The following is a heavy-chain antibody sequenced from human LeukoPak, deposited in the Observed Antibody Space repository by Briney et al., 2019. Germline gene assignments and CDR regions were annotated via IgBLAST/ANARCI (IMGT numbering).Heavy chain of an antibody. Sequence: ASVKVSCKASGYTFTNYGINWVRQATGQGLEWMGWMNPNSGKTGYAQKFQGRVTLTRDTSISTAYMELSSLRSEDTAVYYCARGVDSSSWYRFHYWGQGTLVTVSS. CDR1: GYTFTNYG. CDR3: ARGVDSSSWYRFHY. CDR2: MNPNSGKT. J-gene: IGHJ4*02. V-gene: IGHV1-8*03. D-gene: IGHD3-22*01.